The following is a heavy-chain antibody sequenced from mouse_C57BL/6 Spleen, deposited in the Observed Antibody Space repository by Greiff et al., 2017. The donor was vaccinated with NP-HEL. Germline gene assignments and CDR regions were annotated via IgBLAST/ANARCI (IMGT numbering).Heavy chain of an antibody. CDR3: ARHEDYYGSSPWAMDY. D-gene: IGHD1-1*01. Sequence: VQLQQSGAELVKPGASVKLSCKASGYTFTEYTIHWVKQRSGQGLEWIGWFYPGSGSIKYNENFKDKTTLTADKSSSPVYMELSRLTSEDSAVYFCARHEDYYGSSPWAMDYWGQGTSVTVSS. CDR2: FYPGSGSI. J-gene: IGHJ4*01. CDR1: GYTFTEYT. V-gene: IGHV1-62-2*01.